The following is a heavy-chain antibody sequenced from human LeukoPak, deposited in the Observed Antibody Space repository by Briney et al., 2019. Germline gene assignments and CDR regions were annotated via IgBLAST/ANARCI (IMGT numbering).Heavy chain of an antibody. Sequence: GGSLRLSCAASGFSFSGYGMHWVRQAPGKGLEWVAFIRYDGSNEYYADSVKGRFTISRDKSKNTLYLQMNSLRAEDTAVYYCAKGDYYDSSGYYPNFDYWGQGTLVTVSS. J-gene: IGHJ4*02. V-gene: IGHV3-30*02. CDR2: IRYDGSNE. D-gene: IGHD3-22*01. CDR1: GFSFSGYG. CDR3: AKGDYYDSSGYYPNFDY.